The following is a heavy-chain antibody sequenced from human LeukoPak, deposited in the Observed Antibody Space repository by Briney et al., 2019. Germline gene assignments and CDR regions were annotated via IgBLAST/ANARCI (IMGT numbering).Heavy chain of an antibody. CDR2: INPSGGST. V-gene: IGHV1-46*01. CDR1: GYTFTSYG. Sequence: ASVKVSCKASGYTFTSYGISWVRQAPGQGLEWMGIINPSGGSTSYAQKFQGRVTMTRDTSTSTVYMELTSLRSEDTAVYYCARGGGSGWYERGPALFDYWGQGTLVTVSS. D-gene: IGHD6-19*01. CDR3: ARGGGSGWYERGPALFDY. J-gene: IGHJ4*02.